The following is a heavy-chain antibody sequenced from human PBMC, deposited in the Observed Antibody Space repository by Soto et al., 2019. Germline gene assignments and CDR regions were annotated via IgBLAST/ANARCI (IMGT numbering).Heavy chain of an antibody. J-gene: IGHJ4*01. CDR1: GFTFNDFE. Sequence: EVQLLESGGGLVQPGGSLRLSCGVSGFTFNDFEMNWFRQAPGKGLEWLAYIDGSGTTKKYADSVRGRFTISRDNPNNSLFLQMSSLSAADTAIYYCARGFGRFNYLGHGTLVSVSS. D-gene: IGHD3-10*01. CDR3: ARGFGRFNY. V-gene: IGHV3-48*03. CDR2: IDGSGTTK.